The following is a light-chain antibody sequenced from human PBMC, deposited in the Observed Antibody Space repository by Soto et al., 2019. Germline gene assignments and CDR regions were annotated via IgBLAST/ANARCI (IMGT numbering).Light chain of an antibody. CDR2: KAL. CDR1: QSISSW. CDR3: QQYNIYYT. Sequence: DIQMTQSPSTLSASVGDRVTITCRASQSISSWLAWYQRKPGKAPKLLIYKALSLESGVPSRLSRSGSGTEFTLTISSLQPDDFATYYCQQYNIYYTFGQGTKVESK. J-gene: IGKJ2*01. V-gene: IGKV1-5*03.